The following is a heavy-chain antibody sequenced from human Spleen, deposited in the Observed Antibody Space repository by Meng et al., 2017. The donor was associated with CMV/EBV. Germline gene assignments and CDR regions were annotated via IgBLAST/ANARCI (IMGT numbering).Heavy chain of an antibody. CDR3: ARWRVGSTVDFRFDP. CDR1: GASLSSGGYY. CDR2: IFSSGGN. D-gene: IGHD1-26*01. V-gene: IGHV4-31*02. Sequence: GASLSSGGYYWGWIRQYPGKGLDWIEYIFSSGGNYYNPSLGSRVFISMDASKSQFFLKLSAVTAADTAVYYCARWRVGSTVDFRFDPWGQGILVTVSS. J-gene: IGHJ5*02.